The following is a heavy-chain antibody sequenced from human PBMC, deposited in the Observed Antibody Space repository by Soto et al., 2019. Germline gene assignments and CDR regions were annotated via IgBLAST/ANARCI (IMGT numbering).Heavy chain of an antibody. D-gene: IGHD2-15*01. J-gene: IGHJ4*02. V-gene: IGHV3-9*01. CDR3: AKGGPGGFCSGGRCYFDY. Sequence: EVQLVESGGGLVQPGRSLRLSCAASGFTFDDYAMHWVRRVPGKGLEWVSSISWNSNIIGYADSVKGRFTISRDNAKNYLYLQMNSLRPEDTALYYCAKGGPGGFCSGGRCYFDYWGQGTLVTVSS. CDR1: GFTFDDYA. CDR2: ISWNSNII.